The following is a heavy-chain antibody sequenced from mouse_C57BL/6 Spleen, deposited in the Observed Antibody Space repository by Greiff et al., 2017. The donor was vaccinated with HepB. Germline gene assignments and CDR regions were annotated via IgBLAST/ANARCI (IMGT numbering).Heavy chain of an antibody. CDR3: ARDRINKDLGY. D-gene: IGHD1-3*01. Sequence: EVKLLESGPGLVKPSQSLSLTCSVTGYSITSGYYWNWIRQFPGNKLEWMGYISYDGSNNYNPSLKNRISITRDTSKNQFFLKLNSVTTEDTATYYCARDRINKDLGYWGQGTTLTVSS. CDR1: GYSITSGYY. J-gene: IGHJ2*01. CDR2: ISYDGSN. V-gene: IGHV3-6*01.